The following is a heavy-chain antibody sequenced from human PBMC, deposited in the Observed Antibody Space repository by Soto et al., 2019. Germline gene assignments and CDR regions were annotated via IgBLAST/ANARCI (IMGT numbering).Heavy chain of an antibody. CDR3: ARRGVGAMLDP. J-gene: IGHJ5*02. Sequence: SETLSLTCTVSADSITRFYWTWMRQPPGKGLEWIGYTHYSGYTHYNASLKSRATLSVDTSKNQISLKLTSVTAADTAVYYCARRGVGAMLDPWGQGTLVTVSS. CDR1: ADSITRFY. V-gene: IGHV4-59*01. CDR2: THYSGYT. D-gene: IGHD1-26*01.